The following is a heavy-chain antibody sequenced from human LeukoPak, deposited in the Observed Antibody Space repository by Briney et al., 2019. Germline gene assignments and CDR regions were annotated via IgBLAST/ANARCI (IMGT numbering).Heavy chain of an antibody. V-gene: IGHV3-48*04. Sequence: GGSLRLSCAASGFTFSTYGMIWFRQAPGRGLEWISYINSVGGTTFYGDSVKGRFTISRDNANNTLYLQMNSLRAEDAATYYCARSHMYGDYGEDIWGHGTVVAVSS. CDR1: GFTFSTYG. J-gene: IGHJ3*02. CDR3: ARSHMYGDYGEDI. CDR2: INSVGGTT. D-gene: IGHD2-21*01.